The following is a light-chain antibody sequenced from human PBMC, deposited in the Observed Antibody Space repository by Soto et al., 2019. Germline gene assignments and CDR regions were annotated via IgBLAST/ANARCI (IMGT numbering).Light chain of an antibody. Sequence: SSELTQPPSVSVSPGQTARITCSGDALPRQFAYWYQQKPGQAPVLVTYLNTERPSGIPERFSGSRSGTTVTLTISGVQAEDEADYYCQSADSSGTYVIFGGGPKVTVL. CDR2: LNT. CDR3: QSADSSGTYVI. CDR1: ALPRQF. J-gene: IGLJ2*01. V-gene: IGLV3-25*02.